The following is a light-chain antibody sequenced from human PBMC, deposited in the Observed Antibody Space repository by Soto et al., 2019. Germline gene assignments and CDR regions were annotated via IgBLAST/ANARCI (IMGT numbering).Light chain of an antibody. CDR3: QQLHSDPYT. CDR1: QAISSY. CDR2: ATS. J-gene: IGKJ2*01. Sequence: DIQLTQSPSFLSASVGDTVTITCRASQAISSYFAWYQQKPGKAPQLLIYATSTLRSGVPSRFSGKRSGTEFTLTISSLQTEDFAHYHCQQLHSDPYTFGQGTKVDIK. V-gene: IGKV1-9*01.